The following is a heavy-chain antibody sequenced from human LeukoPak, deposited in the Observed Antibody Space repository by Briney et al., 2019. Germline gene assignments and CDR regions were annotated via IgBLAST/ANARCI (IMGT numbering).Heavy chain of an antibody. D-gene: IGHD3-10*01. J-gene: IGHJ4*02. Sequence: SVNLSCKASGYTFTSYGISWVRQAPGQGLGRGGWISAYNGNTNYAQKVQGRVTMTTDTSTSTAYMELRSLRSDDTAVYYCARDRGLRAADYWGQGTLVTVSS. V-gene: IGHV1-18*01. CDR1: GYTFTSYG. CDR2: ISAYNGNT. CDR3: ARDRGLRAADY.